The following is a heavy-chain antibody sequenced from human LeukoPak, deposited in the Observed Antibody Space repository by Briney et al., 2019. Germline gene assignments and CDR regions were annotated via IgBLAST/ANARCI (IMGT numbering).Heavy chain of an antibody. V-gene: IGHV4-34*01. CDR1: GGSFSGYY. CDR3: ARRLNTAMADNFDY. J-gene: IGHJ4*02. D-gene: IGHD5-18*01. CDR2: INHSGST. Sequence: SETLSLTCAVYGGSFSGYYWSWIRQPPGKGLEWIGEINHSGSTNYNPSLKSRVTISVDTSKNQFSLKLSSVTAADTAVYYCARRLNTAMADNFDYWGQGTLVTVSS.